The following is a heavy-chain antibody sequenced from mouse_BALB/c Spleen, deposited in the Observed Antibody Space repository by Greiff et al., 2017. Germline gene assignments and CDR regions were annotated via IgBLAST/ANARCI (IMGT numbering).Heavy chain of an antibody. V-gene: IGHV5-12-1*01. Sequence: EVKVVESGGGLVKPGGSLKLSCAASGFAFSSYDMSWVRQTPEKRLEWVAYISSGGGSTYYPDTVKGRFTISRDNAKNTLYLQMSSLKSEDTAMYYCARPYDYDAWFAYWGQGTLVTVSA. D-gene: IGHD2-4*01. CDR1: GFAFSSYD. CDR2: ISSGGGST. CDR3: ARPYDYDAWFAY. J-gene: IGHJ3*01.